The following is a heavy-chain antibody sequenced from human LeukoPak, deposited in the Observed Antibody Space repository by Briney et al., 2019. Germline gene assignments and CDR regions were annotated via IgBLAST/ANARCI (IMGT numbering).Heavy chain of an antibody. D-gene: IGHD2-21*02. V-gene: IGHV3-30*02. CDR1: GFTFNAYA. J-gene: IGHJ4*02. Sequence: GGSLRLSCAASGFTFNAYAMHWVRQAPGKGLEWVAFIRKDGNDEKYADSVKGRFTISRDNSKNMVYLQMNNLQTEDTSIYYCAKDRGDYPPYFDHWGQGTLVTVSS. CDR3: AKDRGDYPPYFDH. CDR2: IRKDGNDE.